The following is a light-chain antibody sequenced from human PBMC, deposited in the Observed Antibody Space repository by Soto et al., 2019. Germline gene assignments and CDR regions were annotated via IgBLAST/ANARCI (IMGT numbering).Light chain of an antibody. Sequence: EIVLTQSPDTLSLSPGERATLSCRASQSVSSRYLAWYQQKPGQAPRLLIYGASSRATGIPDSFSGSGSGTDFTLSISSLQPEDSATYYCLSRFDWPTFGGGATLEIK. V-gene: IGKV3D-20*02. J-gene: IGKJ4*01. CDR3: LSRFDWPT. CDR2: GAS. CDR1: QSVSSRY.